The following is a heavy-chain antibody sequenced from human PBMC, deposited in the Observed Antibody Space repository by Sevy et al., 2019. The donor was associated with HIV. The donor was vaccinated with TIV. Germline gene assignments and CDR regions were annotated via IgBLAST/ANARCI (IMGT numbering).Heavy chain of an antibody. J-gene: IGHJ6*02. Sequence: GGSLRLSCAASGFTFSSYDMHWVRQATGKGLEWVSAIGTAGDTYYPGSVKGRFTISRENAKNSLYLQMNSLRAGDTAVYYCARDAKGSGYYGYYYYGMDVWGLGTTVTVSS. CDR3: ARDAKGSGYYGYYYYGMDV. CDR2: IGTAGDT. V-gene: IGHV3-13*01. CDR1: GFTFSSYD. D-gene: IGHD3-22*01.